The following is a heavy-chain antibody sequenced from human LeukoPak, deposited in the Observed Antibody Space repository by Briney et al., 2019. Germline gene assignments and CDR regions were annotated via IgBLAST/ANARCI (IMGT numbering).Heavy chain of an antibody. J-gene: IGHJ4*02. CDR3: TKTTTGYSSGQYPGWPADH. V-gene: IGHV3-23*01. CDR1: GFTFNNYA. CDR2: IFGSGGSA. D-gene: IGHD3-22*01. Sequence: GGSLRLSCTASGFTFNNYAMYWVRQAPRKGLEWVAGIFGSGGSAHYADSVKGRFTISRDISKNTVYLQMDSLRGEDTALYYCTKTTTGYSSGQYPGWPADHWGQGALVTVSS.